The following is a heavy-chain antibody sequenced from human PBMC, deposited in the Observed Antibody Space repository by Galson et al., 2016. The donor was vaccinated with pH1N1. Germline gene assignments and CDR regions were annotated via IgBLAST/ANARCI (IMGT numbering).Heavy chain of an antibody. CDR1: GSTFSSYG. V-gene: IGHV1-69*10. D-gene: IGHD2-2*01. CDR3: ATKFKDLVFVPAAERQTHYNYGMDV. CDR2: ISPIFDMA. J-gene: IGHJ6*02. Sequence: SVKVSCKASGSTFSSYGVSWVRQAPGQGLEWMGGISPIFDMANYAPRFQGRVTITADTSTNTAYMKLSSLRSDDTAVYCCATKFKDLVFVPAAERQTHYNYGMDVWGHGTTVIVSS.